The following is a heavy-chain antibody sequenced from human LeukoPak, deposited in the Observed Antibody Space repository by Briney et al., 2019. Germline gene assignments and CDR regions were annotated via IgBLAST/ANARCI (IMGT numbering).Heavy chain of an antibody. CDR1: GFTFSNYW. V-gene: IGHV3-7*01. CDR2: IKQDGSEE. CDR3: ARIFSVYYVFDY. Sequence: GGSLRLSCAASGFTFSNYWMHWVRQAPGKGLEWVANIKQDGSEEYYVDSVKGRFTISRDNAKNSMYLQMNSLRADDTAVYYCARIFSVYYVFDYWGQGTPVTASS. D-gene: IGHD5/OR15-5a*01. J-gene: IGHJ4*02.